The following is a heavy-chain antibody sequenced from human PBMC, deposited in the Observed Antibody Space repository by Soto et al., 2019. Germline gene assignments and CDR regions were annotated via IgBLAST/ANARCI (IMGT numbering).Heavy chain of an antibody. CDR2: ISGSGGST. Sequence: GGSLRLSCAASGFTFSSYAMSWVRQAPGKGLEWVSAISGSGGSTYYADSVKGRFTIYRDNSKKTLYLQMNSLRAEDTAVYYCAKDPLTMVRGGPPDAFDIWGQGTMVTVSS. V-gene: IGHV3-23*01. D-gene: IGHD3-10*01. CDR3: AKDPLTMVRGGPPDAFDI. J-gene: IGHJ3*02. CDR1: GFTFSSYA.